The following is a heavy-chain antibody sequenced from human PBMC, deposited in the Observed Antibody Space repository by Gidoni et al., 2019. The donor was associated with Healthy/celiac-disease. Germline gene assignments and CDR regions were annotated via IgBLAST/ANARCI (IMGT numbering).Heavy chain of an antibody. CDR2: IAPSDSYT. J-gene: IGHJ4*02. V-gene: IGHV5-10-1*01. CDR3: ARHGMPGGLLWPGVDY. Sequence: EVQLVQSGAEVKKPGASLRISCKCSGYSSTSYWISGVGQMPGKGLEWIGRIAPSDSYTNYSPAFQGHFTLSADKSISTAYLQWSSLKASYTAMYYCARHGMPGGLLWPGVDYWGQGTLVTVSS. CDR1: GYSSTSYW. D-gene: IGHD3-10*01.